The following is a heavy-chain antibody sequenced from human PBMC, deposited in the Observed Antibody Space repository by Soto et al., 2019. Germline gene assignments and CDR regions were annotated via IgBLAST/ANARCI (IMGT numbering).Heavy chain of an antibody. V-gene: IGHV4-59*08. D-gene: IGHD3-10*01. CDR3: SRHVGGWFGEFAFDN. J-gene: IGHJ4*02. Sequence: SQMMSVTWTVADGSSSGYYWTWIRQTPGKGLEWIGYIYYSGSTNYNPSLKSRVTISVDTSKNQFSLKLSSVTAADTAVYYCSRHVGGWFGEFAFDNWGQGTLVTVSS. CDR1: DGSSSGYY. CDR2: IYYSGST.